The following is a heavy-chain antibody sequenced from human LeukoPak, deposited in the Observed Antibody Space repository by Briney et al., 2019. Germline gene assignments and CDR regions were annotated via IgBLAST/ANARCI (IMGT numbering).Heavy chain of an antibody. CDR2: ISGSSSYI. Sequence: GGSLRLSCAASGFTFSSDSMNWVRQAPGKGLEWVSSISGSSSYIYYADSVKGRFTISRDNAMNSLCLQMNSLRAEDTAVYYCASGDYGDYAIYWGQGTLVTVSS. CDR1: GFTFSSDS. J-gene: IGHJ4*02. CDR3: ASGDYGDYAIY. V-gene: IGHV3-21*01. D-gene: IGHD4-17*01.